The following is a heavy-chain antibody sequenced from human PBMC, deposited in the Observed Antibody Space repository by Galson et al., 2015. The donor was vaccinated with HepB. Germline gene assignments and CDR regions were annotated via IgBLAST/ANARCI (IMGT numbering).Heavy chain of an antibody. Sequence: SVKVSCKASGYTFTSYAMHWVRQAPGQRLEWMGWINAGNGNTKYSQKFQGRVTITRDTSASTAYMELSSLRSEDTAVYYCARALWFGELGAGYYYGMDVWGQGTTVTVSS. CDR2: INAGNGNT. J-gene: IGHJ6*02. CDR1: GYTFTSYA. D-gene: IGHD3-10*01. V-gene: IGHV1-3*01. CDR3: ARALWFGELGAGYYYGMDV.